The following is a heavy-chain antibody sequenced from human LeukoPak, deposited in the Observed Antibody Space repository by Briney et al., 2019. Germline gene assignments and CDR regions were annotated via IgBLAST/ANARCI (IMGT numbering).Heavy chain of an antibody. D-gene: IGHD6-6*01. J-gene: IGHJ4*02. CDR3: ARGTHSSSPIPLDY. CDR2: IHYSGST. V-gene: IGHV4-59*01. Sequence: SETLSLTCTVSGGSISTYYWSWIRQTPGKGLEWIGYIHYSGSTNYNPSLNSRVTISVDTSKNQFSLKVNSVTAADTAVYYCARGTHSSSPIPLDYWGQGTLVTVSS. CDR1: GGSISTYY.